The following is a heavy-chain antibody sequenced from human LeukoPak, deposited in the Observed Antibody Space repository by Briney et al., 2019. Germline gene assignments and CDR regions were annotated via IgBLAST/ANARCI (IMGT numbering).Heavy chain of an antibody. CDR1: GFTFSSYG. CDR2: IWYDGSNK. CDR3: ARDRSSSWYASFDY. J-gene: IGHJ4*02. Sequence: GGSLRLSCAASGFTFSSYGMHWVRQAQGKGLEWVAVIWYDGSNKYYADSVKGRFTISRDNSKNTLYLQMNSLRAEDTAVYYCARDRSSSWYASFDYWGQGTLVTVSS. V-gene: IGHV3-33*01. D-gene: IGHD6-13*01.